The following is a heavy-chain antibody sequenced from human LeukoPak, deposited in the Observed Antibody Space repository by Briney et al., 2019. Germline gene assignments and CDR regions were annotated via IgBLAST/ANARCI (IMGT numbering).Heavy chain of an antibody. V-gene: IGHV1-2*02. CDR2: INPNSGGT. J-gene: IGHJ5*02. D-gene: IGHD3-10*01. CDR3: ARDGSGSDANWFDP. Sequence: ASVKVSCKASRYTFIGYYMHWVRQAPGQGLEWMGWINPNSGGTDSAQKFQGRVTMTRDTSNSTAYMELSRLRSDDTAVYYCARDGSGSDANWFDPWGQGTLVTVSS. CDR1: RYTFIGYY.